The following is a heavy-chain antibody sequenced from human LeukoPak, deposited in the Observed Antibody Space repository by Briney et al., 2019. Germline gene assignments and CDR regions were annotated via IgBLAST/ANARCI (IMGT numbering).Heavy chain of an antibody. J-gene: IGHJ4*02. CDR1: GFTFSSYA. Sequence: TGGSLRLSCVASGFTFSSYAMNWVRQAPGKGLEWVSAISGSGGSTYYADSVKGRFTISRDNAKNFLYLQMNSLRAEDTAVYYCARTYYDILTGYNPYFDYWGQGILVTVSS. D-gene: IGHD3-9*01. CDR3: ARTYYDILTGYNPYFDY. CDR2: ISGSGGST. V-gene: IGHV3-23*01.